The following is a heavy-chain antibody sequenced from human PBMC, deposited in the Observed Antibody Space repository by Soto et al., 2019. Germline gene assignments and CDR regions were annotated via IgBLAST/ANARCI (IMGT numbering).Heavy chain of an antibody. Sequence: GGSLRLSCAASGFTFSSYGMHWVRQAPGKGLEWVAVIWYDGSNKYYADSVKGRFTISRDNSKNTLYLQMNSLRAEDTAVYYCAREDYDILTGYRWSYYYMDVWGKGTTVTVSS. CDR1: GFTFSSYG. D-gene: IGHD3-9*01. CDR2: IWYDGSNK. V-gene: IGHV3-33*01. CDR3: AREDYDILTGYRWSYYYMDV. J-gene: IGHJ6*03.